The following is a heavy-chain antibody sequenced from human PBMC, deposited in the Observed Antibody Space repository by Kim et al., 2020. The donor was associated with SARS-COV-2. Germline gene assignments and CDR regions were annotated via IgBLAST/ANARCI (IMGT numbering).Heavy chain of an antibody. D-gene: IGHD6-13*01. J-gene: IGHJ6*03. CDR1: GGSISSNSYY. CDR2: IYYSGST. Sequence: SETLSLTCTVSGGSISSNSYYWGWIRQPPGKGLEWIGSIYYSGSTYYNPSLKSRVTISVDTSKNQFSLKLSSVTAADTAVYYCARHFPDLQQLAYYYYMDVWGKGTTVTVSS. V-gene: IGHV4-39*01. CDR3: ARHFPDLQQLAYYYYMDV.